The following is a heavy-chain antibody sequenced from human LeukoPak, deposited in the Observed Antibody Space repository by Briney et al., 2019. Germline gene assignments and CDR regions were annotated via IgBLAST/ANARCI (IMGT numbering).Heavy chain of an antibody. Sequence: PGGSLRLSCAASGFTFSSFGMHWVRQAPGKGLEWVAGISYDGSSKYYADSVKGRFTISRDNSRNTLYLQMNSLRAEDTAVYYCARANNWNWSSWGQGTLVTVSS. J-gene: IGHJ4*02. CDR2: ISYDGSSK. D-gene: IGHD1-7*01. V-gene: IGHV3-30*03. CDR3: ARANNWNWSS. CDR1: GFTFSSFG.